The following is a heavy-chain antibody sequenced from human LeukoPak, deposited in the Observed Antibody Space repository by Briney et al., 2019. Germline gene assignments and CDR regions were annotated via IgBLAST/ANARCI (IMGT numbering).Heavy chain of an antibody. Sequence: PSETLSLTCTVSGGSISSGGYYWSWIRQHPGKGLEWIGYIYYSGSTYYNPSLKSRVTISVDTSKNQFSLKPSSVTAADAAVYYCTRADYRHFDYWGQGTLVTVSS. CDR1: GGSISSGGYY. J-gene: IGHJ4*02. CDR3: TRADYRHFDY. D-gene: IGHD4/OR15-4a*01. CDR2: IYYSGST. V-gene: IGHV4-31*03.